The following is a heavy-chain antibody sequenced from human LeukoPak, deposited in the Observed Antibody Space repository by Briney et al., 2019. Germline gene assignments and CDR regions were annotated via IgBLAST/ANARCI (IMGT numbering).Heavy chain of an antibody. Sequence: GGSLRLSCAASGFTFSNAWMSWVRQAPGKGLEWVGRIKSKTDGGTTDYAAPVKGRFTISRDDSKNTLYLQMNSLKTEDTAVYHCTTDSGIVVVPAAHDWGQGTLVTVSS. CDR2: IKSKTDGGTT. V-gene: IGHV3-15*01. J-gene: IGHJ4*02. CDR1: GFTFSNAW. D-gene: IGHD2-2*01. CDR3: TTDSGIVVVPAAHD.